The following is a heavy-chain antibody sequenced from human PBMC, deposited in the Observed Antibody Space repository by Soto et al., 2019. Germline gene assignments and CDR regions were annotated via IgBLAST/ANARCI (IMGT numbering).Heavy chain of an antibody. D-gene: IGHD3-3*01. CDR2: INPNSGNT. Sequence: ASVKVSCKASGYTFTGYYMHWVRQAPGQGLEWIGWINPNSGNTNYAQKFQERVTFTRDIYTSTAYMELSSLRSEDSAVYYCAVLEWLLNPYGMDVWGQGTTVTVSS. CDR3: AVLEWLLNPYGMDV. J-gene: IGHJ6*02. CDR1: GYTFTGYY. V-gene: IGHV1-2*02.